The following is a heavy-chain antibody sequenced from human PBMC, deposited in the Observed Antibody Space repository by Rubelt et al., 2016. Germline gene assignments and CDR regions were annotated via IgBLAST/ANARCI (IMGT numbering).Heavy chain of an antibody. CDR1: GYSFTSYW. CDR3: ASHHIVPYYYYGMDV. Sequence: EVQLVQSGPEVKKPGESLRISCKGSGYSFTSYWVSWVRQMPGKGLGWMGRIDPSDSYTNYSPSFQGHVTISADKSISTAYLQWSSLKASDTAMYYCASHHIVPYYYYGMDVWGQGTTVTVSS. V-gene: IGHV5-10-1*01. CDR2: IDPSDSYT. D-gene: IGHD2-21*01. J-gene: IGHJ6*02.